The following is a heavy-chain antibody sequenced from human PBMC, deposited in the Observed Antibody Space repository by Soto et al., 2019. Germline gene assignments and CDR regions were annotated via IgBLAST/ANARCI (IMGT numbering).Heavy chain of an antibody. CDR1: GFTFSSYS. CDR2: ISSSSSYI. CDR3: ARPTHDGRRKAAAEPMGWFDP. D-gene: IGHD6-13*01. J-gene: IGHJ5*02. V-gene: IGHV3-21*01. Sequence: GGFLRLSCAASGFTFSSYSMNWVRQAPGKGLEWVSSISSSSSYIYYADSVKGRFTISRDNAKNSLYLQMNSLRAEDTAVYYCARPTHDGRRKAAAEPMGWFDPWGQGTLVTVSS.